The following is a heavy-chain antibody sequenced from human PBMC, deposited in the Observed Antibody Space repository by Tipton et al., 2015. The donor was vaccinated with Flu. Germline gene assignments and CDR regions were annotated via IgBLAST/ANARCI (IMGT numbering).Heavy chain of an antibody. J-gene: IGHJ4*02. CDR2: IYASGST. V-gene: IGHV4-4*07. Sequence: TLSLTCTVSGGSISSYYWSWIRQPAGKGLEWIGRIYASGSTNYNPSLKSRVTMSVDTSKNQFSPKLTSVTAADTAVYYCARGSGSGTYVIFEFWGQGTLVTVSS. D-gene: IGHD3-10*01. CDR3: ARGSGSGTYVIFEF. CDR1: GGSISSYY.